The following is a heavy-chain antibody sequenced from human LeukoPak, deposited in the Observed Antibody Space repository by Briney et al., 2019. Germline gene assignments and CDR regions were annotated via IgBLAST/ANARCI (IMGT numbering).Heavy chain of an antibody. V-gene: IGHV1-2*02. CDR1: GYTFTGYY. Sequence: ASVKVSCKASGYTFTGYYMHWVRQAPGRGLEWMGWINPNSGGTNYAQKFQGRVTMTRDTSISTAYMELSRLRSDDTAVYYCARDGIPYSRSSVHYWGQGTLVTVSS. CDR2: INPNSGGT. CDR3: ARDGIPYSRSSVHY. D-gene: IGHD6-6*01. J-gene: IGHJ4*02.